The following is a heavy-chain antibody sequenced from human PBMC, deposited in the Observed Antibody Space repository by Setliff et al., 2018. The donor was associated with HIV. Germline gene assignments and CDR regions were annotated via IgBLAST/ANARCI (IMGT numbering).Heavy chain of an antibody. CDR1: GFTFSTYS. CDR3: ASFPTITASQDVFDI. J-gene: IGHJ3*02. D-gene: IGHD4-4*01. Sequence: GGSLRLSCAASGFTFSTYSMNWVRQAPGKGLEWVSAISDSGDNTYYADSVKGRFTISRDNSKNTLYLQMISLRVEDTAIYYCASFPTITASQDVFDIWGHGTMVTVSS. CDR2: ISDSGDNT. V-gene: IGHV3-23*01.